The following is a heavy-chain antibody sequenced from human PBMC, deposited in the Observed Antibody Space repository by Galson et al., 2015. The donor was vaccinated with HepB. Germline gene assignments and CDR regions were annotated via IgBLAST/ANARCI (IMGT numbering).Heavy chain of an antibody. D-gene: IGHD1-7*01. CDR1: GGTFSSYA. Sequence: SVKVSCKASGGTFSSYAISWVRQAPGQGLEWMGWMNPISGNTGYAQKFQGRVTMTRDTSISTIYMELSSLRSEDTAVYYCTRGPRNYGFDYWGQGTLVTVSS. CDR2: MNPISGNT. CDR3: TRGPRNYGFDY. J-gene: IGHJ4*02. V-gene: IGHV1-8*02.